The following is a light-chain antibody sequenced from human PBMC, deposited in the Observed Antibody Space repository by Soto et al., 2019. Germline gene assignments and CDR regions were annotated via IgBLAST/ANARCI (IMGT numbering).Light chain of an antibody. CDR2: GAS. CDR1: QSVSSSY. V-gene: IGKV3-20*01. J-gene: IGKJ4*01. Sequence: EIVLTQSPGTLSLSPGERATLSCRASQSVSSSYLAWYQQKPGQAPRLLIYGASSRATGIPDRFSGSGPGEDSTFHLSRLEAEDFAVYYCQQYGSSTLTFGGGPKVEVK. CDR3: QQYGSSTLT.